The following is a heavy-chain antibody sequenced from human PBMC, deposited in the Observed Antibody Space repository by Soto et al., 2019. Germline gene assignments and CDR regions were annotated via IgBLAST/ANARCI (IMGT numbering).Heavy chain of an antibody. Sequence: SLRLSCAASGFTFSSYGMHWVRQAPGKGLEWVAVIWYDGSNKYYADSVKGRFTISRDNSKNTLYLQMNSLRAEDTAVYYCARDSAGQLPNYYYYYGMDVWGQGTTVTVSS. V-gene: IGHV3-33*08. CDR1: GFTFSSYG. J-gene: IGHJ6*02. D-gene: IGHD5-18*01. CDR2: IWYDGSNK. CDR3: ARDSAGQLPNYYYYYGMDV.